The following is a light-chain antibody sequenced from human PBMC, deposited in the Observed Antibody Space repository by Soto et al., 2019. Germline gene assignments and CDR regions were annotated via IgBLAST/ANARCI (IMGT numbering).Light chain of an antibody. Sequence: QSALTQPASVSGSPGQSITISCTGTSSDVGAYDFVSWYQQHPDKAPKLMIYEVRNRPSGVSNRFSGSKPVNTATLTISGLQAEDEADYYCSSYTTSSTRVFGTGTKLTVL. CDR1: SSDVGAYDF. CDR3: SSYTTSSTRV. J-gene: IGLJ1*01. CDR2: EVR. V-gene: IGLV2-14*03.